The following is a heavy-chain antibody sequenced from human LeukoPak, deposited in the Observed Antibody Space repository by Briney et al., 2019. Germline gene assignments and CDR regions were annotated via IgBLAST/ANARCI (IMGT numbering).Heavy chain of an antibody. CDR1: GGSISSYY. CDR2: IYYSGST. J-gene: IGHJ6*03. D-gene: IGHD5-12*01. V-gene: IGHV4-59*08. CDR3: ARLPAITTYYYYYIDV. Sequence: SETLSLTCTVSGGSISSYYWSWIRQPPGKGLEWIGYIYYSGSTNYNPSLKSRVTISVDTSKNQFSLKLSSVTAADTAVYYCARLPAITTYYYYYIDVWGKGTMVTVSS.